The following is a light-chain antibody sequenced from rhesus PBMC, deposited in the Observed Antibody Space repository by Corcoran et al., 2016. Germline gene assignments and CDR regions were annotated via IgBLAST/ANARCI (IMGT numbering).Light chain of an antibody. CDR3: LQYNSSPFT. CDR2: KAS. Sequence: DIQMTQSPSSLSASVGDTVTITCRASPGISTWLDWYQQKPGKAPKLLIYKASTLQSGVPSRISGSGSGTDFTLTITSLQPEDFATYSCLQYNSSPFTFGPGAKLDI. J-gene: IGKJ3*01. CDR1: PGISTW. V-gene: IGKV1-22*01.